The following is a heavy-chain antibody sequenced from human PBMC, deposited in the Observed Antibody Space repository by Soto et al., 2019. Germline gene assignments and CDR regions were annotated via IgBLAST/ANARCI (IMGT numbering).Heavy chain of an antibody. J-gene: IGHJ5*02. CDR2: IYYSGST. Sequence: SETLSLTCTVSGGSIISYYLSWIRQHPGKGLEWIGYIYYSGSTYYNPSLKSRVTISVDTPKNQFSLKLSSVTAADTAVYYCARSVFPWGQGTLVTVSS. CDR3: ARSVFP. CDR1: GGSIISYY. V-gene: IGHV4-59*06.